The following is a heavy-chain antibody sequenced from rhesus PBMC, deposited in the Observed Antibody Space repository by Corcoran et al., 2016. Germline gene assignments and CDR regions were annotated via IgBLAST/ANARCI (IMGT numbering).Heavy chain of an antibody. CDR2: ISYTGGNT. Sequence: EVQLVETGGGLVQPGGSLRLSCAASGFTFSSYGMSWVRQAQGKGLKRGSGISYTGGNTYYADSVKGRFTISRDNSKNTRSLQMNSLRAEDTAVYYCAKDPTDYWGQGVLVTVSS. J-gene: IGHJ4*01. CDR1: GFTFSSYG. CDR3: AKDPTDY. V-gene: IGHV3S5*01.